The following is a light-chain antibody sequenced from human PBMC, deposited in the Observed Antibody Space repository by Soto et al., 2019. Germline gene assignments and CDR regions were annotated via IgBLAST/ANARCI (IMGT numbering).Light chain of an antibody. J-gene: IGKJ3*01. V-gene: IGKV3-11*01. CDR2: DTS. Sequence: EIVLTHSPATLSLSPGERATLSCRASQSVSSYLAWYQQKPGQAPRVLIYDTSKRATGIPARFSGSGSGTDFTLTISSLEPEDFAVYYCQQRTNWPRSFTFGPGTKVDIK. CDR3: QQRTNWPRSFT. CDR1: QSVSSY.